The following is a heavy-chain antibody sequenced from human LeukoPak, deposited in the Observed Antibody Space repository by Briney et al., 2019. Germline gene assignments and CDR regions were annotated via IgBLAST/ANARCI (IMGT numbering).Heavy chain of an antibody. D-gene: IGHD1/OR15-1a*01. CDR1: GFTFSSYG. CDR3: AREEHDYYYYYMDV. J-gene: IGHJ6*03. Sequence: GRSLRLSCAASGFTFSSYGMHWVRQAPGKGLEWVAVIWYDGSNKYYADSVKGRFTISRDNSKNTLYLQMNSLRAEDTAVYYCAREEHDYYYYYMDVWGKGTTVTVSS. CDR2: IWYDGSNK. V-gene: IGHV3-33*01.